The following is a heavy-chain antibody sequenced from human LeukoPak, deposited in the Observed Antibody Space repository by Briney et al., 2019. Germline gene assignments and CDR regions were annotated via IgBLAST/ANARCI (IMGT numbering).Heavy chain of an antibody. CDR3: AKSVAPYCSGGSCFDAFDI. D-gene: IGHD2-15*01. J-gene: IGHJ3*02. CDR2: IGGSDGNT. Sequence: GGSLRLSCAASGFTFSSYAMSWVRQAPGNGLEWVSAIGGSDGNTYYADAVKGRFTISRDNSKNTLYLQMNSLRAEDTAVYYCAKSVAPYCSGGSCFDAFDIWGQGTMVTVSS. V-gene: IGHV3-23*01. CDR1: GFTFSSYA.